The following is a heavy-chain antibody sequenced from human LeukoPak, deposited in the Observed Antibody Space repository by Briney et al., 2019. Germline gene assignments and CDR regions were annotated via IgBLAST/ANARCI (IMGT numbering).Heavy chain of an antibody. Sequence: PSETLSLTCTVSGGSISSYYWSWIRQPAGKGLEWIGRIYTSGSTNYNPSLKSRVTMSVDMSKNQFSLKLSSVTAADTAVYYCARLQALSGYDLVFDYWGQGTLVTVSS. CDR2: IYTSGST. CDR1: GGSISSYY. V-gene: IGHV4-4*07. J-gene: IGHJ4*02. CDR3: ARLQALSGYDLVFDY. D-gene: IGHD5-12*01.